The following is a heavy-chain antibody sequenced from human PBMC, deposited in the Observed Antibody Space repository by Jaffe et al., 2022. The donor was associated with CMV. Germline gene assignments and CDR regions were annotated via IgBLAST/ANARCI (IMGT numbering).Heavy chain of an antibody. J-gene: IGHJ6*03. V-gene: IGHV3-23*04. D-gene: IGHD6-19*01. Sequence: EVQLVESGGGLVQPGGSLRLSCAASGFTFSSYAMSWVRQAPGKGLEWVSAISGSGGSTYYADSVKGRFTISRDNSKNTLYLQMNSLRAEDTAVYYCAKVLAAGTDYYYYMDVWGKGTTVTVSS. CDR2: ISGSGGST. CDR1: GFTFSSYA. CDR3: AKVLAAGTDYYYYMDV.